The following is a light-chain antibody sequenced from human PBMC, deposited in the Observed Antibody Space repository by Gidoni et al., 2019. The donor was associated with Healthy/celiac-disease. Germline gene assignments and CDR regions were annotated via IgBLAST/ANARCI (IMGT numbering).Light chain of an antibody. CDR1: SSDVGGYNY. Sequence: QSALTQPASVSGSPGQSITISCTGTSSDVGGYNYVSWYQKPPGKAHKLMIYDVSNRPSGVSNRFSGSNSGNTASLTISGLQAEDEADYYCSSYTSSSTLYVFVTGTKVTVL. V-gene: IGLV2-14*01. CDR3: SSYTSSSTLYV. J-gene: IGLJ1*01. CDR2: DVS.